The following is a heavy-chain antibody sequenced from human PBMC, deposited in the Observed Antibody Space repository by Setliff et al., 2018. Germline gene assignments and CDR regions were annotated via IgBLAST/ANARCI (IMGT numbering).Heavy chain of an antibody. D-gene: IGHD1-26*01. Sequence: GGSLRLSCAASGYTSSSYAMTWVRQAPGKGLEWVSIISASGDTTYYADSVKGRFTISRDNSKNTLYLQMNSLRAEDTAVYYCCSGRDDTLLPHLHFYYYYGMDVWGQGTTVTVSS. CDR3: CSGRDDTLLPHLHFYYYYGMDV. CDR1: GYTSSSYA. V-gene: IGHV3-23*01. CDR2: ISASGDTT. J-gene: IGHJ6*02.